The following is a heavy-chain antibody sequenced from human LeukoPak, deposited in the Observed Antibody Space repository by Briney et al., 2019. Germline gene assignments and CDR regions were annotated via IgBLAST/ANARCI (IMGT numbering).Heavy chain of an antibody. CDR3: ARDHGDSGYDFDY. CDR2: TSSSSSYI. V-gene: IGHV3-21*01. CDR1: GFTFSSYS. J-gene: IGHJ4*02. D-gene: IGHD5-12*01. Sequence: GGSLRLSCAASGFTFSSYSMNWVRQAPGKGLEWVSSTSSSSSYIYYADSVKGRFTISRDNAKNSLYLQMNSLRAEDTAVYYCARDHGDSGYDFDYWGQGTLVTVSS.